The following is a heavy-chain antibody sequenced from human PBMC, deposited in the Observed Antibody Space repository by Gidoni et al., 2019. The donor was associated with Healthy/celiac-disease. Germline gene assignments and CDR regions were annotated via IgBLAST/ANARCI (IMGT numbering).Heavy chain of an antibody. CDR1: GGPISSSSYY. Sequence: QLQLQESGPGLVKPSETLSLTCTVSGGPISSSSYYWGWIRQPPGKGLEWIGSIYYSGSTYYNPSLKSRVTISVDTSKNQFSLKLSSVTAADTAVYYCARVDSSGWYFDAFDIWGQGTMVTVSS. D-gene: IGHD6-19*01. V-gene: IGHV4-39*01. J-gene: IGHJ3*02. CDR3: ARVDSSGWYFDAFDI. CDR2: IYYSGST.